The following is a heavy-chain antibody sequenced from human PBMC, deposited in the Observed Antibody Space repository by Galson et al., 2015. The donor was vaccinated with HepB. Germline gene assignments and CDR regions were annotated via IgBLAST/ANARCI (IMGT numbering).Heavy chain of an antibody. V-gene: IGHV5-51*01. CDR1: GYSFTSYW. D-gene: IGHD1-26*01. CDR2: IYPGDSDT. J-gene: IGHJ4*02. CDR3: ARLSGNYFFDY. Sequence: QSGAEVKKPGESLKISCKGSGYSFTSYWIGWVRQMPGKGLEWMGIIYPGDSDTRYSPSFPGLVTISAAKSLPTAYLPWSSLKASDTAIYYCARLSGNYFFDYWGQGTLVTVSS.